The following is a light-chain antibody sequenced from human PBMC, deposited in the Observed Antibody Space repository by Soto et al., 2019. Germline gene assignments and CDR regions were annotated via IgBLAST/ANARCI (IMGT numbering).Light chain of an antibody. CDR3: QQYDDLPLT. CDR1: ESVGYN. Sequence: EIEMTQSPAILSLSPGEGATLSCRTSESVGYNLAWYQQKPGLPPRLLIYGASTRVTGIPDRFSGSGSGTEFTLTISSLQSEDFATYYCQQYDDLPLTFGGGTRLEIK. CDR2: GAS. V-gene: IGKV3-15*01. J-gene: IGKJ4*01.